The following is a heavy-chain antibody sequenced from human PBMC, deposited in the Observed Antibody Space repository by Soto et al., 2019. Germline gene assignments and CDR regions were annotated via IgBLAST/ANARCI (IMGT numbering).Heavy chain of an antibody. V-gene: IGHV4-34*01. J-gene: IGHJ4*02. D-gene: IGHD2-8*01. CDR1: GGSFSGYY. CDR3: ARARMLYRAGQVGLIDY. Sequence: QVQLQQWGAGLLKPSETLSLTCAVYGGSFSGYYWSWIRQPPGKGLEWIGEINHSGSTNYNPSLKRRVTISVDTSKNQFSLKLSSVTAADTAVYYCARARMLYRAGQVGLIDYWGQGTLVTVSS. CDR2: INHSGST.